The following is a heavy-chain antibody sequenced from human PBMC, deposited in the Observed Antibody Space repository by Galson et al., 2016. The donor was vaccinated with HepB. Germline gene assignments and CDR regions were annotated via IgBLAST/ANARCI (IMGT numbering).Heavy chain of an antibody. CDR1: GYSFTSYW. CDR2: IDPDDSRA. J-gene: IGHJ1*01. Sequence: QSGAEVKKPGESLKISCVGSGYSFTSYWITWVRQMPGKGLEWMGRIDPDDSRADYSPSFQGHVTFSVDTSIRTAYVHWLSLNTSDTAMYYCARKSVDRAQHWGQGTLVTVS. D-gene: IGHD3-22*01. V-gene: IGHV5-10-1*01. CDR3: ARKSVDRAQH.